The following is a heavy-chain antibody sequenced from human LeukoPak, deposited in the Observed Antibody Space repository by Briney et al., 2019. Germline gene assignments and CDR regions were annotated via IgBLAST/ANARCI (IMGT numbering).Heavy chain of an antibody. Sequence: GGXLRLSCVASGFTFSDYAMNWVRQAPGKGLEWVSAISASVVTTHYADSVKCRFPISRDNSKNTLSLQMSHLRHEDTARYYCAKDRYSNYGNWFDPWGQGTQVTVFS. V-gene: IGHV3-23*01. D-gene: IGHD4-11*01. CDR2: ISASVVTT. CDR1: GFTFSDYA. J-gene: IGHJ5*02. CDR3: AKDRYSNYGNWFDP.